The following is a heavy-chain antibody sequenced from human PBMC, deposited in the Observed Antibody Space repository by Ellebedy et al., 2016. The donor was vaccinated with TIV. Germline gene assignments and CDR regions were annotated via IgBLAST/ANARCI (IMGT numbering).Heavy chain of an antibody. CDR3: ARETAGTDY. Sequence: GGSLRLXXAASGFTFSSYWMTWVRQAPGMGLEWVANIKQDGSEKNYVDSVKGRFTISRDNARNSLYLQMDSLRAEDTAVYYCARETAGTDYWGQGTLVTVSS. D-gene: IGHD3-10*01. V-gene: IGHV3-7*03. CDR2: IKQDGSEK. CDR1: GFTFSSYW. J-gene: IGHJ4*02.